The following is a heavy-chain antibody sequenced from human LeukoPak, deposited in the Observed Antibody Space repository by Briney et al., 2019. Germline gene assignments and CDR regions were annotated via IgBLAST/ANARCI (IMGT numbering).Heavy chain of an antibody. V-gene: IGHV4-39*01. CDR1: GVSISSSSAY. J-gene: IGHJ5*02. CDR3: ARLGVYGSGNYYGDKFDP. CDR2: IYYSGST. D-gene: IGHD3-10*01. Sequence: SETLSLTCTVSGVSISSSSAYWGWIRQPPGKGLEWIGSIYYSGSTYYNPSLKSRVTISVDTSKNQFSLKLSSVTAADTAVHFCARLGVYGSGNYYGDKFDPWGQGTLVTVSS.